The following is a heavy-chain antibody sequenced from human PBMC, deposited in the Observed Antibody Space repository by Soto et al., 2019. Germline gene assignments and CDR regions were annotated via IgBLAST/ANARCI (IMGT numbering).Heavy chain of an antibody. CDR2: ISAYNGNT. Sequence: ASVKVSCKASGYTFTSYGISWVRQAPGQGLEWMGWISAYNGNTNYAQKLQGRVTISVDTSKNQFSLKLSSVTAADTAVYYCARVTWFYGMDVWGQGTTVTVSS. CDR1: GYTFTSYG. V-gene: IGHV1-18*01. D-gene: IGHD3-9*01. J-gene: IGHJ6*02. CDR3: ARVTWFYGMDV.